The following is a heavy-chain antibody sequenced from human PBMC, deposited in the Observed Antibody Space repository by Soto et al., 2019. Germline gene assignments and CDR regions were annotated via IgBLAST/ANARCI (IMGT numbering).Heavy chain of an antibody. CDR1: GGTFSSYA. CDR3: ATSFGSGSRAFDY. J-gene: IGHJ4*02. Sequence: GASVKVSCKASGGTFSSYAISWVRQAPGQGLEWMGGIIPIFGTGNYAQKFQGRVTLTADKSTSTAYMVLSSLRSEDTAIYYCATSFGSGSRAFDYWGQGALVTVSS. V-gene: IGHV1-69*06. D-gene: IGHD3-10*01. CDR2: IIPIFGTG.